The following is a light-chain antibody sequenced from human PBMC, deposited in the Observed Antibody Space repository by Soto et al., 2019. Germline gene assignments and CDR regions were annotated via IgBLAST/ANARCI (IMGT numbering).Light chain of an antibody. Sequence: DIQMTQSPSTLSASVGDRVTITFRASQSISSWLAWYQQKPGKAPKLLIYKASTLKSGVPSRFSGSGSGTEFTLTISGLQPDDFATYYCQHYNSYSEAFGQGTKVDIK. J-gene: IGKJ1*01. CDR3: QHYNSYSEA. CDR2: KAS. V-gene: IGKV1-5*03. CDR1: QSISSW.